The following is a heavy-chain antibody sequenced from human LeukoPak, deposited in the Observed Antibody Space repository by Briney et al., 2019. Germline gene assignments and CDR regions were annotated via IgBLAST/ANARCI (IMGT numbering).Heavy chain of an antibody. CDR1: GFTFSGYW. J-gene: IGHJ4*02. Sequence: GGSLRLSCAASGFTFSGYWMSWVRQAAGKGLEWVANINKDGSERYNADSVKGRFTISRDNANKSLYLQMNSLRAEDTSVYYCARESKGRSKIDYWGQGTLVTVSS. CDR3: ARESKGRSKIDY. D-gene: IGHD4-17*01. V-gene: IGHV3-7*01. CDR2: INKDGSER.